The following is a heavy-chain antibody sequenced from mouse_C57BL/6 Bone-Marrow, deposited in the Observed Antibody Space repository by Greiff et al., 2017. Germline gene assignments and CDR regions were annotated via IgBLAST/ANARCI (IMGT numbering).Heavy chain of an antibody. J-gene: IGHJ4*01. V-gene: IGHV10-1*01. D-gene: IGHD1-1*01. CDR1: GFSFNTYA. CDR3: VRHGITTVVAGSAMDY. Sequence: DVMLVESGGGLVQPKGSLKLSCAASGFSFNTYAMNWVRQAPGKGLEWVARIRSKSNNYATYYADSVKDRFTISRDDSESMLYLQMNNLKTEDTAMYYCVRHGITTVVAGSAMDYWGQGTSVTVSS. CDR2: IRSKSNNYAT.